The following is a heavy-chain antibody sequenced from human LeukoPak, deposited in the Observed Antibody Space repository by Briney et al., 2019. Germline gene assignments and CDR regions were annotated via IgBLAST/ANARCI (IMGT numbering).Heavy chain of an antibody. CDR1: GFTYSSYA. Sequence: GGSLRLSCAASGFTYSSYAMSWVRQAPGKGLEWVSAISGSGGSTYYADSVKGRFTISRDNSKNTLYLQMNSLRAEDTAVYYCAKDRDIVVVPLFDYWGQGTLVTVSS. CDR2: ISGSGGST. J-gene: IGHJ4*02. CDR3: AKDRDIVVVPLFDY. D-gene: IGHD2-15*01. V-gene: IGHV3-23*01.